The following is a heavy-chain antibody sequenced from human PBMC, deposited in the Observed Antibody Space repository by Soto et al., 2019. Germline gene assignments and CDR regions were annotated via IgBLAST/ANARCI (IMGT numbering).Heavy chain of an antibody. J-gene: IGHJ6*02. Sequence: QVQLQQWGAGLLKPSETLSLTCAVYGGSFRGYHWSWIRQPPGTGLEWIGDINHSGSTSYNPSLKSRVTISVDTSKNQFSLKVTSVTAADTAAYYCARGSGRGNGWGTYFYYGMDVWGQGTTVTVSS. CDR3: ARGSGRGNGWGTYFYYGMDV. V-gene: IGHV4-34*01. D-gene: IGHD6-19*01. CDR1: GGSFRGYH. CDR2: INHSGST.